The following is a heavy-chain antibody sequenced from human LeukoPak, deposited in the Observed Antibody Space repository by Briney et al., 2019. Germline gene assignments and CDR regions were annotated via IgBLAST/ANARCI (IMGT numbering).Heavy chain of an antibody. D-gene: IGHD6-13*01. CDR1: GGSISSSSYY. CDR3: AVFSYSSSSGGEFDY. J-gene: IGHJ4*02. CDR2: IYYSGST. Sequence: SETLFLTCIVSGGSISSSSYYWGWIRQPPGKGLEWIGNIYYSGSTYYNPSLKSRVTISVDTSKNQFSLKLSSVTAADTAVYYCAVFSYSSSSGGEFDYWGQGTLVTVSS. V-gene: IGHV4-39*01.